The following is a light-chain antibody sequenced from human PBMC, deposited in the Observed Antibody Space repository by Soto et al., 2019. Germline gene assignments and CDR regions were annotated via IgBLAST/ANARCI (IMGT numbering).Light chain of an antibody. J-gene: IGKJ1*01. CDR3: LQDFNYPWT. V-gene: IGKV1-6*01. CDR2: AAS. CDR1: QDIRND. Sequence: AIQMTQSPSSLSASVGDRVTITCRASQDIRNDLGWYQQKPGKTPKRLMFAASSLQSGVPSRFSGSGSGTDFTLTISSLQPEDFATYYCLQDFNYPWTFGQGTKVEIE.